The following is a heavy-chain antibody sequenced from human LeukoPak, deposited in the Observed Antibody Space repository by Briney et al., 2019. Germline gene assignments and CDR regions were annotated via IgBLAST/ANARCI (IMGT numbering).Heavy chain of an antibody. CDR3: ARGMPGDYDFWSGYFDY. CDR1: GGTFSSYA. V-gene: IGHV1-69*13. CDR2: IIPIFGTA. D-gene: IGHD3-3*01. Sequence: ASVKVSCKASGGTFSSYAISWVRQAPGQGLEWMGGIIPIFGTANYAQKFQGRVTITADESTSTAYMELSSLRSEDTAVYYCARGMPGDYDFWSGYFDYWGQGTLVTVSS. J-gene: IGHJ4*02.